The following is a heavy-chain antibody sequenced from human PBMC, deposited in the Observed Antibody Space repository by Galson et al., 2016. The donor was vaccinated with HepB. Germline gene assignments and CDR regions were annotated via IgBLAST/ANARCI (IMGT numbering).Heavy chain of an antibody. D-gene: IGHD3-9*01. CDR2: IHWDDDK. V-gene: IGHV2-5*02. CDR3: AHRLVTGYDAFDV. Sequence: PALVKPTQTLTLTCTFSGFSLQDNGVGVGWIRQPPGKALEWLGLIHWDDDKRYTPSLFPRLTITKGSSKNPVVLTLTNVAPVDSATYYCAHRLVTGYDAFDVWGPGTLVTVSS. J-gene: IGHJ3*01. CDR1: GFSLQDNGVG.